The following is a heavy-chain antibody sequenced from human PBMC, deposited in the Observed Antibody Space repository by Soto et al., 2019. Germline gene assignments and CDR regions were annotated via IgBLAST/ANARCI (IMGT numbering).Heavy chain of an antibody. D-gene: IGHD3-9*01. CDR1: GFIFSTYG. CDR2: ITGSGGRT. Sequence: GGSLILSCSGSGFIFSTYGMSWVRKAPGKGLEWVSGITGSGGRTYYADSVKGRFTISRDNSKNTLYLEMKSLRVEDTAVYFCAKGRYFDWLSLFDYWGQGTLVTVSS. J-gene: IGHJ4*02. V-gene: IGHV3-23*01. CDR3: AKGRYFDWLSLFDY.